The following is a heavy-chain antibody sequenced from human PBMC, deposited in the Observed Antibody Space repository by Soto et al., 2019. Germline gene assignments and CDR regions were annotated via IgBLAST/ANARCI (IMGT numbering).Heavy chain of an antibody. Sequence: QVQLVQSGAEVKKPGASVKVSCKASGYTFTNYGISWVRQAPGQGLEWMGWISAYNGNTNYAQKLQGRVTMTTDTSTSTAYTELRSLRSDDTAVYYCARDRGRSITMVRGNNWFDPWGQGTLVTVSS. J-gene: IGHJ5*02. D-gene: IGHD3-10*01. CDR1: GYTFTNYG. CDR2: ISAYNGNT. CDR3: ARDRGRSITMVRGNNWFDP. V-gene: IGHV1-18*04.